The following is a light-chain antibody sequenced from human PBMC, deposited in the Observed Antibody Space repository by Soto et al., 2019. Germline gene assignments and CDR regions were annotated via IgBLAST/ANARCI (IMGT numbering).Light chain of an antibody. CDR1: SSSIGSNY. CDR3: AAWDDSLRGWV. CDR2: RDS. Sequence: QSVLTQPPSASGTPGQRVTISCSESSSSIGSNYIYWYQQLPGTAPKLLIYRDSQRPSGVPDRFSGSKSGTSASLAISGLRSKDEADYYCAAWDDSLRGWVFGGGTQLTFL. J-gene: IGLJ3*02. V-gene: IGLV1-47*01.